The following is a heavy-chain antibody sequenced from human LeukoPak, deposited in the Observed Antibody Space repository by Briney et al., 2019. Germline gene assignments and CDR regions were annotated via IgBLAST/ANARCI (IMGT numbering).Heavy chain of an antibody. J-gene: IGHJ4*02. CDR2: IIPIFGTA. CDR1: GYTFTGYY. V-gene: IGHV1-69*05. D-gene: IGHD3-3*01. Sequence: ASVKVSCKASGYTFTGYYMHWVRQAPGQGLEWMGGIIPIFGTANYAQKFQGRVTITTDESTSTAYMELSSLRSEDTAVYYCARAYYDFWSGYYAYWGQGTLVTVSS. CDR3: ARAYYDFWSGYYAY.